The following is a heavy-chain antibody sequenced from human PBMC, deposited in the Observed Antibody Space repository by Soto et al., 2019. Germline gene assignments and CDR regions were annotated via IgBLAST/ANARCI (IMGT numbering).Heavy chain of an antibody. Sequence: HLGGSLRLSFATPGFTLRSYGMHWVRQVPGKGLEWVAVIWYDGSNKYYADSVKGRFTISRDNSKNTRYLQMNRLRDEDTAVYYCARDVSSGWYIAYNWFDPWGQGTLVTVSS. CDR1: GFTLRSYG. D-gene: IGHD6-19*01. CDR2: IWYDGSNK. J-gene: IGHJ5*02. CDR3: ARDVSSGWYIAYNWFDP. V-gene: IGHV3-33*01.